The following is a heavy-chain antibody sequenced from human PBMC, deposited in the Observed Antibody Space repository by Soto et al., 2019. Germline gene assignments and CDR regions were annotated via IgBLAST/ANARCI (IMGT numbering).Heavy chain of an antibody. CDR2: ISSSGSTI. J-gene: IGHJ4*02. D-gene: IGHD4-17*01. V-gene: IGHV3-11*01. Sequence: PVGSLRLSCAASGFTFSDYYMSWIRQAPGKGLEWVSYISSSGSTIYYADSVKGRFTISRDNAKNSLYLQMNSLRAEDTAVYYCARDESPYGDTLYFDYWGQGTLVTVSS. CDR3: ARDESPYGDTLYFDY. CDR1: GFTFSDYY.